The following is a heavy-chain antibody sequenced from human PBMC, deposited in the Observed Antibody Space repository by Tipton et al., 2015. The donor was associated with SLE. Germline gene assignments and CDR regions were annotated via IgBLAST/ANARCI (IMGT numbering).Heavy chain of an antibody. Sequence: LRLSCAASGFIFDDYVMHWVRQAPGKGLEWVSGISWNSGSLGYADSVKGRFTVSRDNAKSSLYLQMNSLRAEDTALYFCAKDPRVCGEGWHGVDLWGQGTRVTVSS. CDR3: AKDPRVCGEGWHGVDL. D-gene: IGHD2-8*01. CDR1: GFIFDDYV. V-gene: IGHV3-9*01. CDR2: ISWNSGSL. J-gene: IGHJ3*01.